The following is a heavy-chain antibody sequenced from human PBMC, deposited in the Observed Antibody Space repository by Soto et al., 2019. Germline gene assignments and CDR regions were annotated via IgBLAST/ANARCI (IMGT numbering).Heavy chain of an antibody. CDR1: GGSICSSSYY. Sequence: SETLYLNCTVPGGSICSSSYYWGWIRHPPGKGLEWIGSIYYSGSTYYNPSLKSRVTISVDTSKNQFSLKLSSVTAADTAVYYCARLSNVGATDDSYYYYGMDVWGQGTTVT. D-gene: IGHD1-26*01. V-gene: IGHV4-39*01. CDR2: IYYSGST. CDR3: ARLSNVGATDDSYYYYGMDV. J-gene: IGHJ6*02.